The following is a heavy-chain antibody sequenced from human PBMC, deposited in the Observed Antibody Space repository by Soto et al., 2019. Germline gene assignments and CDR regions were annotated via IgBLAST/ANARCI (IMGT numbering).Heavy chain of an antibody. CDR2: IYYSGST. CDR3: ARTLYAKKAARLGNNWFDP. V-gene: IGHV4-59*01. Sequence: QVQLRESGPGLVKPSETLSLTCTVSGGSISSYYWSWIRQPPGKGLEWIGYIYYSGSTNYNPSLKSRVTISVDTSKNQFSLKLSSVTAADTAVYYCARTLYAKKAARLGNNWFDPWGQGTLVTVSS. CDR1: GGSISSYY. J-gene: IGHJ5*02. D-gene: IGHD6-6*01.